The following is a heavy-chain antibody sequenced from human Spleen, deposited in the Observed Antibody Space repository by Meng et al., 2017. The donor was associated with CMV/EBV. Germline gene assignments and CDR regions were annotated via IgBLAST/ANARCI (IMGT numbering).Heavy chain of an antibody. V-gene: IGHV3-11*06. CDR1: GFIFSDYY. Sequence: GGSLRLSCEASGFIFSDYYMGWVRQAPGKGLEWVGYISNSLRGTDYADSVKGRFTISRDNAKNSLYLQMNSLRAEDTAVYYCARARTYDYWGQGTLVTVSS. CDR3: ARARTYDY. J-gene: IGHJ4*02. CDR2: ISNSLRGT. D-gene: IGHD1-14*01.